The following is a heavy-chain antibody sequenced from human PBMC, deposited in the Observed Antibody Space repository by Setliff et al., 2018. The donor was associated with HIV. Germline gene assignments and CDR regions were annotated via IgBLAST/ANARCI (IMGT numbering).Heavy chain of an antibody. Sequence: ASVKVSCKASGFTFTNSAMQWVRQARGQRLEWIGWIVVGSYNTNYAQKFQERVTITRGLSTSTAYMELSSLRSEDTAVYYCAAASNRRVRGVNLHYYYYMDVWGKGTTVTVSS. CDR3: AAASNRRVRGVNLHYYYYMDV. D-gene: IGHD3-10*01. CDR1: GFTFTNSA. CDR2: IVVGSYNT. J-gene: IGHJ6*03. V-gene: IGHV1-58*02.